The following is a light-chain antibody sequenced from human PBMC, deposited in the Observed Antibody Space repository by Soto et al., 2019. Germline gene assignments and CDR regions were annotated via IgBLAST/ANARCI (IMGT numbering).Light chain of an antibody. CDR1: QSIGRT. CDR2: GAS. CDR3: QQYNQWPPYT. J-gene: IGKJ2*01. Sequence: EIVMTQSPAIMSVSPGERATLFCRASQSIGRTLAWYPQKPGQSPRLLVYGASTRANGTPARFSGSGSGTEFTLTISSLQSEDVAVYYCQQYNQWPPYTFGQGTNVEIK. V-gene: IGKV3-15*01.